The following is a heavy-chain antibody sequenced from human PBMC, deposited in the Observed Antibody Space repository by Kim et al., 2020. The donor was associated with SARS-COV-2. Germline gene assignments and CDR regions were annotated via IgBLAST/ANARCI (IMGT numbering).Heavy chain of an antibody. D-gene: IGHD2-2*01. CDR3: ARTPRLYCSSTSCRYYYGMDV. CDR1: GGSFSGYY. V-gene: IGHV4-34*01. J-gene: IGHJ6*02. CDR2: INHSGST. Sequence: SETLSLTCAVYGGSFSGYYWRWIRQPPGKGLEWIGEINHSGSTNYNPSLKSRVTISVDTSKNQFSLKLSSVTAADTAVYYCARTPRLYCSSTSCRYYYGMDVWGQGTTVTVSS.